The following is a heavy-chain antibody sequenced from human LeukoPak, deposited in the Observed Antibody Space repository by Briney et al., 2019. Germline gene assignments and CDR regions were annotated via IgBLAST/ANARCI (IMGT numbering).Heavy chain of an antibody. CDR2: IIPIFGTA. J-gene: IGHJ4*02. CDR1: GGTFSSYA. Sequence: SVKVSCKASGGTFSSYAISWVRQAPGQGLEWMGGIIPIFGTANYAQKFQGRVTITADEPTSTAYMELSSLRSEDTAVYYCARASRDCSSTSCPWPFDYWGQGTLVTVSS. V-gene: IGHV1-69*13. D-gene: IGHD2-2*01. CDR3: ARASRDCSSTSCPWPFDY.